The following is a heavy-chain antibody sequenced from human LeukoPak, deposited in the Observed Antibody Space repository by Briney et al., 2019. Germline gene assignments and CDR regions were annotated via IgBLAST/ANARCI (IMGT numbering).Heavy chain of an antibody. CDR2: IKSDGKT. CDR1: GFSFSSYW. Sequence: GGSLRLSCAASGFSFSSYWMHWVRQAPGKGLVWVSRIKSDGKTNYADSVKGRFTIFRDNAKNTVSLQTNSLRAEDTGVYYCARAPSEIGGYYPEYFRHWGQGTLVTVSS. D-gene: IGHD3-22*01. J-gene: IGHJ1*01. CDR3: ARAPSEIGGYYPEYFRH. V-gene: IGHV3-74*01.